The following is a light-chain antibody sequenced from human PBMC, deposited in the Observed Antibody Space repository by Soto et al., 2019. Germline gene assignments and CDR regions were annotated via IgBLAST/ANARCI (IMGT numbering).Light chain of an antibody. Sequence: DIVMTQSPDSLAVSLGERATINCKSSQSVLYSSNNENYLAWYQQKPGQPPNLLIYWASTRESGVPDRFSCSGSGTDFTLTISSLQAEDVAVYYCQQYYSTPQTFGQGTKVEIK. CDR1: QSVLYSSNNENY. J-gene: IGKJ1*01. CDR2: WAS. CDR3: QQYYSTPQT. V-gene: IGKV4-1*01.